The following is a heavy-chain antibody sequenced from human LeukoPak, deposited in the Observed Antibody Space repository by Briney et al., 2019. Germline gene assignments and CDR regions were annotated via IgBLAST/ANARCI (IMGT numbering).Heavy chain of an antibody. D-gene: IGHD3-9*01. J-gene: IGHJ3*02. V-gene: IGHV1-2*02. CDR1: GYTFTGYY. CDR2: INPNSGGA. CDR3: ARDSHSLLRYFDWSPDAIDI. Sequence: ASVRVSCKASGYTFTGYYMHWVRQAPGQGLEWMGWINPNSGGANYAQKFQGRVTMTRDTSISTAYMELSRLRSDDTAVYYGARDSHSLLRYFDWSPDAIDIWGQGTMVTVSS.